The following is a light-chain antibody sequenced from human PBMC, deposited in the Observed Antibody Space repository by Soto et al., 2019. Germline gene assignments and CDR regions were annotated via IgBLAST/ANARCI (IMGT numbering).Light chain of an antibody. CDR3: QQRYTWPIT. CDR1: HDISTF. J-gene: IGKJ5*01. V-gene: IGKV1-9*01. Sequence: DIQLTQMGLLLPAPLPDRVTITCRASHDISTFLAWYQQKPGKAPKLLIYEASTWQSGVPSRFSGSGSGTEFTLTISRLEPEEFAAYYCQQRYTWPITFGQGTRLEI. CDR2: EAS.